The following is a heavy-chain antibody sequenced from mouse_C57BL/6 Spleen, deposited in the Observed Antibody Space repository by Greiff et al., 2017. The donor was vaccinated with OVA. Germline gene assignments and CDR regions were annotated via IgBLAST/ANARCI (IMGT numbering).Heavy chain of an antibody. CDR3: ARGGYYGSSYWYLDV. CDR1: GYTFTSYW. V-gene: IGHV1-59*01. D-gene: IGHD1-1*01. Sequence: QVQLQQPGAELVRPGTSVKLSCKASGYTFTSYWMHWVKQRPGQGLEWIGVIDPSDSYTNYNQKFKGKATLTVDTSSSTDYMQLSSLTSEDAAVYYCARGGYYGSSYWYLDVWGTGTTVTVSS. CDR2: IDPSDSYT. J-gene: IGHJ1*03.